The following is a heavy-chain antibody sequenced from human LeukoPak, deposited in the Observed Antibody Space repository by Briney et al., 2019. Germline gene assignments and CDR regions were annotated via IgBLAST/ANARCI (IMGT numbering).Heavy chain of an antibody. Sequence: GASVKVSCKASGYTFTSYGISWARQAPGQGLEWMGWISAYNGNTNYAQKLQGRVTMTTDTSTSTAYMELRSLRSDDTAVYYCARDGGDGYNFWLPSFDYWGQGTLVTVSS. CDR1: GYTFTSYG. J-gene: IGHJ4*02. CDR3: ARDGGDGYNFWLPSFDY. CDR2: ISAYNGNT. V-gene: IGHV1-18*01. D-gene: IGHD5-24*01.